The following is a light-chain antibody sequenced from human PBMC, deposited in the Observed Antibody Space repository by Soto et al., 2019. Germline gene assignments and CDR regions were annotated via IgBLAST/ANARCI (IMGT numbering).Light chain of an antibody. CDR3: QQSYSTPLT. Sequence: DIQMTQSPSSLSSSVGDRANITCRASQTISTYLNWYQQKPGKAPKXXIYAASILQGGVPSRFSGSGSGTDFTLTISSLQPEDFATYYCQQSYSTPLTFGGGTKVDIK. V-gene: IGKV1-39*01. J-gene: IGKJ4*01. CDR1: QTISTY. CDR2: AAS.